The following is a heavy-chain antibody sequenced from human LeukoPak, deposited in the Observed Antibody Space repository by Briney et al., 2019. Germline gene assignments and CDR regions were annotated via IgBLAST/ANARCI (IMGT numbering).Heavy chain of an antibody. CDR2: IYPGDSDT. CDR3: ASSDPATAFDI. V-gene: IGHV5-51*01. Sequence: GESLKIPCKGSGYSFTSYWIGWVRQMPGKGLEGMGIIYPGDSDTRYSPSFQGQVTISADKSISTAYLQWSSLKASDTAMYYCASSDPATAFDIWGQGTMVTVSS. CDR1: GYSFTSYW. J-gene: IGHJ3*02. D-gene: IGHD3-10*01.